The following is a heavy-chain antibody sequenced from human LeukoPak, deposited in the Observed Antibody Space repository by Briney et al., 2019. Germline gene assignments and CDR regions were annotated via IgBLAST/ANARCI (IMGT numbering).Heavy chain of an antibody. D-gene: IGHD3-9*01. CDR3: AKGAYYDILTGYYNHYYDGMDV. Sequence: GGSLRLSCAASGFTFNSYAMSWVRQAPGKGLEWVSAISGSGGSTYYADSVKGRFTISRDNSKNTLYLQMNSLRAEDTAVYYCAKGAYYDILTGYYNHYYDGMDVWGQGTTVTVSS. J-gene: IGHJ6*02. CDR1: GFTFNSYA. CDR2: ISGSGGST. V-gene: IGHV3-23*01.